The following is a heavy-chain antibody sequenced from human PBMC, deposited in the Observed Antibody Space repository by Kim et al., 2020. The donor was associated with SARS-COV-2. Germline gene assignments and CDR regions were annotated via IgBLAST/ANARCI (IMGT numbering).Heavy chain of an antibody. V-gene: IGHV1-2*02. J-gene: IGHJ4*02. CDR3: ARELGYSNYGASFDY. D-gene: IGHD4-4*01. Sequence: QKLQGRVTMTRDTSISTAYMELSRLRSDDTAVYYCARELGYSNYGASFDYWGQGTLVTVSS.